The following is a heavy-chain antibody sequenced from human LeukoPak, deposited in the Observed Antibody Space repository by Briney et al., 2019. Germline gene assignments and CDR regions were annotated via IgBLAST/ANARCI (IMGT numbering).Heavy chain of an antibody. CDR1: GFTFSSYW. CDR3: ARDGISSSWFLGYYYYYMDV. V-gene: IGHV3-74*01. D-gene: IGHD6-13*01. Sequence: GGSLRLSCAASGFTFSSYWMHWVRQAPGKGLVWVSRINSDGSSTSYADSVKGRFTISRDNAKNTLYLQMNSLRAEDTAVYYCARDGISSSWFLGYYYYYMDVWGKGTTVTVSS. CDR2: INSDGSST. J-gene: IGHJ6*03.